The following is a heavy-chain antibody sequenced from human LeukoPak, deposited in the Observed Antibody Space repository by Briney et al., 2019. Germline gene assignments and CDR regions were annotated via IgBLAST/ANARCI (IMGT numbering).Heavy chain of an antibody. J-gene: IGHJ4*02. Sequence: GGSLRLSCAASGFTFSDYYMSWIRQAPGKGLDRVSYISSSGSPIYYADSVKGRVTISRDNAKNSLYLQMNSLRAEDTAVYYCARLLGERLQIRFDYWGQGTLVTVSS. V-gene: IGHV3-11*01. CDR1: GFTFSDYY. D-gene: IGHD3-10*01. CDR3: ARLLGERLQIRFDY. CDR2: ISSSGSPI.